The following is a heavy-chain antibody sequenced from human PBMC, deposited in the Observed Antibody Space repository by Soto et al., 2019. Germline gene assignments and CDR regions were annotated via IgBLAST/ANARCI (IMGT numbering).Heavy chain of an antibody. CDR3: ARGNSGYDSTNI. CDR1: GFTFSSYS. D-gene: IGHD5-12*01. J-gene: IGHJ3*02. V-gene: IGHV3-21*01. Sequence: GGSLRLSCAASGFTFSSYSMNWVRQAPGKGLEWVSSISSSSSYIYYADSVKGRFTISRDNAKNSLYLQMNSLRAEDTAVYYCARGNSGYDSTNIWGQGTMVTVSS. CDR2: ISSSSSYI.